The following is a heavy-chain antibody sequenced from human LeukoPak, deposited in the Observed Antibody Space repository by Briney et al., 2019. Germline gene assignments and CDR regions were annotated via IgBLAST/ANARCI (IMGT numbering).Heavy chain of an antibody. CDR3: ANHSWSGRYCLCGAFHI. V-gene: IGHV3-23*01. D-gene: IGHD3-3*02. CDR1: GSTFSSYA. CDR2: ISGSGGST. J-gene: IGHJ3*02. Sequence: GGSLRLSCAASGSTFSSYAISCGRQAPGKGLEWVSGISGSGGSTYFADSVKGRFTISRDNSKNTLYLQMNSLRAEDTAVYYSANHSWSGRYCLCGAFHIWGQGTMVTVSS.